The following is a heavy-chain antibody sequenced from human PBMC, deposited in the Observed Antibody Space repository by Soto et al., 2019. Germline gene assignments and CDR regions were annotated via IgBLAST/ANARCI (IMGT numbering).Heavy chain of an antibody. Sequence: ASVKVSCKASGGTFSSYAISWVRQAPGQGLEWMGGIIPIFGTANYAQKFQDRVTITADESTSTAYMELSSLRSEDTAVYYCARGSTVTTPYYFDYWGQGTLVTVSS. CDR2: IIPIFGTA. V-gene: IGHV1-69*13. D-gene: IGHD4-17*01. J-gene: IGHJ4*02. CDR1: GGTFSSYA. CDR3: ARGSTVTTPYYFDY.